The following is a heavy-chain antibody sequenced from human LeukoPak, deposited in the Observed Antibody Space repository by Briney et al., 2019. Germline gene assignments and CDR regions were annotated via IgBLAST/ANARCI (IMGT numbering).Heavy chain of an antibody. J-gene: IGHJ4*02. CDR1: GFTFSSYS. D-gene: IGHD3-22*01. CDR2: ISSSSSTI. Sequence: GGSLRLSCAASGFTFSSYSMNWVRQAPGKGLEWVSYISSSSSTIYYADSVKGRFTISRDNAKNTLYLQMNSLRAEDTAVYYCARGFYDSSGYTLGRWGQGTLVTVSS. CDR3: ARGFYDSSGYTLGR. V-gene: IGHV3-48*04.